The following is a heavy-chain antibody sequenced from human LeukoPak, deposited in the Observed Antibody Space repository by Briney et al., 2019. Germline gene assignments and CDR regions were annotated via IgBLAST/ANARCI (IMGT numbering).Heavy chain of an antibody. V-gene: IGHV3-7*01. D-gene: IGHD6-19*01. CDR3: ARTVPGYPDDYFDY. Sequence: GGSLRLSCAASGFTFSRHWMSWVRQAPGKGLERVAHMNQDGSALYSVDSVKGRFTISRDNDKNSLYLQMNGLTVADTAVYYCARTVPGYPDDYFDYWGQGTLVTVSS. CDR2: MNQDGSAL. J-gene: IGHJ4*02. CDR1: GFTFSRHW.